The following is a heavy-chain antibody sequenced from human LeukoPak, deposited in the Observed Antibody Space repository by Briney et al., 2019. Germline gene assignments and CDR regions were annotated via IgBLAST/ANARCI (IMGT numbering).Heavy chain of an antibody. CDR3: ASLIVVVVAATPDAFDI. V-gene: IGHV4-39*01. Sequence: VKPSETLSLTCTVSGGSISSSSYYWGWIRQPPGKGLEWIGSIYYSGSTYYNPSLKSRVTISVDTSKNQFSLKLSSVTAADTAVYYCASLIVVVVAATPDAFDIWGQGTMVTVSS. D-gene: IGHD2-15*01. J-gene: IGHJ3*02. CDR1: GGSISSSSYY. CDR2: IYYSGST.